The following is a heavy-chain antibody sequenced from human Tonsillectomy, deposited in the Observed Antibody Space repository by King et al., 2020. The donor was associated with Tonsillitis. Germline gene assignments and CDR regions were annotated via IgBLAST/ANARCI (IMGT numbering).Heavy chain of an antibody. CDR1: GITFTTYA. Sequence: VQLVESGGGVVQPGTSLRLSCAASGITFTTYAMHWGRQAPGKGLEWLAVISHYGSNIYYADSVKGRFTIYRDNSKNTLYLQMNSLRAEDTAVYYCARAGFSSSWYAPYFDYWGQGTLVTVSS. J-gene: IGHJ4*02. CDR2: ISHYGSNI. V-gene: IGHV3-30-3*01. CDR3: ARAGFSSSWYAPYFDY. D-gene: IGHD6-13*01.